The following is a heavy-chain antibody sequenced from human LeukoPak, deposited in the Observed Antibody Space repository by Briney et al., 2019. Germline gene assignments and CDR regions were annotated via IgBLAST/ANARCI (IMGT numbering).Heavy chain of an antibody. J-gene: IGHJ4*02. CDR3: ASHRSGYWHY. CDR1: GFTVRSTY. D-gene: IGHD3-22*01. CDR2: IYSGGST. V-gene: IGHV3-53*01. Sequence: PGGSLRLSCAASGFTVRSTYMSWVPQAPGKGLEWVSVIYSGGSTYYADSVKGRFTISRDNSKNTLYLQMNSLRAEDTAVYYCASHRSGYWHYWGQGTLVTVSS.